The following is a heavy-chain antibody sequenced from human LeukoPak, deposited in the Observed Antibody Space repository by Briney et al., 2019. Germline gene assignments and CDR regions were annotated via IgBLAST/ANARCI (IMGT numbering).Heavy chain of an antibody. CDR2: ISYNGSNK. V-gene: IGHV3-30*12. CDR3: ATDYGDYYYYGMDV. CDR1: GFTFSSYG. Sequence: PGGSLRLSCAASGFTFSSYGMHWVRQAPGKGLEWVAVISYNGSNKYYADSVKGRFTISRDNSKNTLYLQMNSLRAEDTAVYYCATDYGDYYYYGMDVWGQGTTVTVSS. D-gene: IGHD4-17*01. J-gene: IGHJ6*02.